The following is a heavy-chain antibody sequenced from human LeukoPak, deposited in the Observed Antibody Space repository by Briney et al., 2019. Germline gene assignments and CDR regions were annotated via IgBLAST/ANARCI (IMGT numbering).Heavy chain of an antibody. V-gene: IGHV4-59*01. CDR3: ARTMVRGVIHPTYYMDV. J-gene: IGHJ6*03. CDR1: GGSISSYY. CDR2: IYYSGST. D-gene: IGHD3-10*01. Sequence: SGTLSLTCTVSGGSISSYYWSWIRQPPGKGLEWIGYIYYSGSTNYNPSLKSRVTISVDTSKNQFSLKLSSVTAADTAVYYCARTMVRGVIHPTYYMDVWGKGTTVTVSS.